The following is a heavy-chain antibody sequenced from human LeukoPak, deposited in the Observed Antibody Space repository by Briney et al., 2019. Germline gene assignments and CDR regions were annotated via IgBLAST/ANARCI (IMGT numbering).Heavy chain of an antibody. D-gene: IGHD4-17*01. J-gene: IGHJ5*02. CDR2: IYYSGST. V-gene: IGHV4-59*01. CDR3: ARGGYGDYAAGWFDP. CDR1: GGSISNYY. Sequence: SETLSLTCTVSGGSISNYYWNWIRQPPGKGLEWTGYIYYSGSTNYNPSLKSRVTISVDTSKNQFSLKLSSVTAADTAVYSCARGGYGDYAAGWFDPWGQGTLVTVSS.